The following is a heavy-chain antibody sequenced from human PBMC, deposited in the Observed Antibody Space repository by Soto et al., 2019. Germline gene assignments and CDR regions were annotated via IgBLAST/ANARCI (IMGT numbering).Heavy chain of an antibody. D-gene: IGHD4-17*01. J-gene: IGHJ6*02. CDR3: ARDEGYGDPPHYYYYGMDV. Sequence: EVQLVESGGGLVQPGGSLRLSCAASGFTVSSNYMSWVRQAPGTGLEWVSVIYSGGSTYYADSVKGRFTISRDNSKNTLYLQMNSLRAEDTAVYYCARDEGYGDPPHYYYYGMDVWGQGTTVTVSS. CDR2: IYSGGST. V-gene: IGHV3-66*01. CDR1: GFTVSSNY.